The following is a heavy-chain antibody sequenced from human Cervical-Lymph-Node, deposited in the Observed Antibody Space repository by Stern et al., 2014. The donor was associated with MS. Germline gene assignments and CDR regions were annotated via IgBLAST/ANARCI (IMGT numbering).Heavy chain of an antibody. J-gene: IGHJ4*02. CDR3: AAGTITMGATGY. CDR2: IVVGSGNS. CDR1: GFTFISSG. V-gene: IGHV1-58*01. Sequence: QLVESGPEVKKPGTSVKVSCKASGFTFISSGVQWVRQARGQLLAWIGWIVVGSGNSTYAQKFQERVTITRDMSTSTAYMELSSLRSDDTAMYYCAAGTITMGATGYWGQGTLVTVSS. D-gene: IGHD1-14*01.